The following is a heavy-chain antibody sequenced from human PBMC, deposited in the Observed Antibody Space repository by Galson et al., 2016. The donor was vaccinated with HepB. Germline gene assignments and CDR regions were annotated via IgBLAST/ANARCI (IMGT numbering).Heavy chain of an antibody. Sequence: SLRLSCAASRFTFDDYAIHWVRQSPGKGLEWVSGINWNGADIGYADSVKGRFTISRDNAKTSLYLQMNSPRPEDTALYYCVKGGGWGLRNFFDFWGRGTLVTVSS. D-gene: IGHD3-9*01. J-gene: IGHJ4*01. CDR2: INWNGADI. CDR1: RFTFDDYA. V-gene: IGHV3-9*01. CDR3: VKGGGWGLRNFFDF.